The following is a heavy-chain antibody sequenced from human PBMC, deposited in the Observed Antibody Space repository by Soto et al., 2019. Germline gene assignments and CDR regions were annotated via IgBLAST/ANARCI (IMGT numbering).Heavy chain of an antibody. CDR3: ARPRNLITEDAQVGDFDY. Sequence: QITLKESGPTLVKPTKPLTLSCTFSGFSLTTDGVGVGWVRQPPGEALEWLALIYWDDDGPYSPSLKTRPTITKDTSKNQVVLIMSNIDPVNSATYYCARPRNLITEDAQVGDFDYWGHGNLFTVSS. V-gene: IGHV2-5*02. CDR2: IYWDDDG. CDR1: GFSLTTDGVG. D-gene: IGHD3-10*01. J-gene: IGHJ4*01.